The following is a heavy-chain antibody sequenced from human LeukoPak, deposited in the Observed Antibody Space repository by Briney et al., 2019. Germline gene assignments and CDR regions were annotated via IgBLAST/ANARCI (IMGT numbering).Heavy chain of an antibody. Sequence: ASVTVSHKAPGYTFTFYYIQSVRQAPGQGLEWMGWINPNSGGTNYAQKFQGRVTMTRDTSISTAYMELSKLRSDDTAVYYCAREGITMLRGVILYYSGMDVQCRRTTLTVSS. CDR3: AREGITMLRGVILYYSGMDV. CDR1: GYTFTFYY. D-gene: IGHD3-10*01. J-gene: IGHJ6*02. CDR2: INPNSGGT. V-gene: IGHV1-2*02.